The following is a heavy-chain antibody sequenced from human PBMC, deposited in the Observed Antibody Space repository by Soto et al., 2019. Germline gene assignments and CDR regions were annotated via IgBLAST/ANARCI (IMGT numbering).Heavy chain of an antibody. CDR3: AKNFIPRSPIAGSLGY. D-gene: IGHD6-13*01. CDR1: GFTFSSYG. Sequence: GGSLRLSCAASGFTFSSYGMHWVRQAPGKGLEWVAVISYDGSNKYYADSVKGRFTISRDNSKNTLYLQMNSLRAEDTAVYYCAKNFIPRSPIAGSLGYWGQGTLVTVSS. V-gene: IGHV3-30*18. J-gene: IGHJ4*02. CDR2: ISYDGSNK.